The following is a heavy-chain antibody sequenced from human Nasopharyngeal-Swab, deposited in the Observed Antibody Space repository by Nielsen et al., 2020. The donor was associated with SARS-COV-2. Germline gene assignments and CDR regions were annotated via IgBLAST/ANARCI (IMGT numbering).Heavy chain of an antibody. Sequence: SETLSLTCTVSGDSVSSGSYYWSWIRQPPGKEVEWIGYIYNSGSTNYNPSLKSRVTISVDTSKSQFSLKLSSVTAADTAVYYCARGFDYWGQGTLVTVSS. CDR3: ARGFDY. CDR1: GDSVSSGSYY. CDR2: IYNSGST. V-gene: IGHV4-61*01. J-gene: IGHJ4*02.